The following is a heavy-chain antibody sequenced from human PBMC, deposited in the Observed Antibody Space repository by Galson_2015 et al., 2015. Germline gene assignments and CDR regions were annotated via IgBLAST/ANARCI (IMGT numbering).Heavy chain of an antibody. CDR3: ASELGLVRRAEAFDI. CDR2: ISYDGSNK. D-gene: IGHD6-6*01. J-gene: IGHJ3*02. CDR1: GFTFSSYA. Sequence: SLRLSCAASGFTFSSYAMHWVRQAPGKGLEWVAVISYDGSNKYYADSVKGRFTISRDNSKNTLYLQMNSLRAEDTAVYYCASELGLVRRAEAFDIWGQGTMVTVSS. V-gene: IGHV3-30-3*01.